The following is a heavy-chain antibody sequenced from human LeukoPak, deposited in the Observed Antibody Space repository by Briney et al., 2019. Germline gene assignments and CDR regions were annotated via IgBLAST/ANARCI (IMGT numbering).Heavy chain of an antibody. CDR3: AKDGYNWNYVV. CDR2: ISNNGGYT. J-gene: IGHJ4*02. D-gene: IGHD1-7*01. Sequence: GGSLRLSCAASGFTFSSSAMSWVRQAPGKGLEWVSAISNNGGYTYYADSVQGRFTISRDNSKSTLCLQMNSLRAEDTAVYYCAKDGYNWNYVVWGQGTLVTVSS. V-gene: IGHV3-23*01. CDR1: GFTFSSSA.